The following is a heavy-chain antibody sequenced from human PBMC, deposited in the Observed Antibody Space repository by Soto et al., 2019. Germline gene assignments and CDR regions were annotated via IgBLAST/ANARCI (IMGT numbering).Heavy chain of an antibody. CDR3: ARDYYKYYDSSGYYRSPAY. D-gene: IGHD3-22*01. CDR1: GFNFSAYA. Sequence: PGGPLRLSSAASGFNFSAYAMHWVRQTPGKGLEWVALISYDGSDKDYADSVKGRFTISRDNSRNTLFLQMNSLRAEDTAVYYCARDYYKYYDSSGYYRSPAYWGQGTLVTVSS. V-gene: IGHV3-30-3*01. CDR2: ISYDGSDK. J-gene: IGHJ4*02.